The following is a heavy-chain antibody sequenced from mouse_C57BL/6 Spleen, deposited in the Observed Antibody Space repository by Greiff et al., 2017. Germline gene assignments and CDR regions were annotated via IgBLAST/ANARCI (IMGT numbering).Heavy chain of an antibody. CDR2: IHPNNGGT. D-gene: IGHD1-1*01. Sequence: VQLLQSGPELVKPGASVKMSCKASGYTFTDYNMHWVKQSHGKSLEWIGYIHPNNGGTSYNKKFKGKATLTVNKSSSTPYMELRSLTSKDSAVYYCARFYYGSDFDYWGQGTTLTVSS. CDR1: GYTFTDYN. J-gene: IGHJ2*01. V-gene: IGHV1-22*01. CDR3: ARFYYGSDFDY.